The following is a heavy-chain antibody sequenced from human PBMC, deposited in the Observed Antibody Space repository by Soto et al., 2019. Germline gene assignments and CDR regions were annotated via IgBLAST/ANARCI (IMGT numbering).Heavy chain of an antibody. CDR1: GYAFTTYP. CDR3: ARSGYSSGWDLDH. CDR2: FNAGNGDT. D-gene: IGHD6-19*01. J-gene: IGHJ4*02. Sequence: ASVKVSCKASGYAFTTYPLHWVRQAPGQRLEWMGCFNAGNGDTKYSQRFQGRVTITWDTAASTASLELSSLTSEDTAVYYCARSGYSSGWDLDHWGQGTLVTVSS. V-gene: IGHV1-3*01.